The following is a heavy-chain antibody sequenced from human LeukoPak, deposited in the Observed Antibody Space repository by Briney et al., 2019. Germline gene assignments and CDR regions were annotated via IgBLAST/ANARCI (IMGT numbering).Heavy chain of an antibody. D-gene: IGHD6-13*01. CDR2: IIPILGIA. Sequence: ASVKVSCKASGGTFSSYAISWVRQAPGQGLEWMGRIIPILGIANYAQKFQGRVTITADKSTSTAYMELSSLRSDDTAVYYCARDVEYSSSWYAYYYYGMDVWGQGTTVAVSS. J-gene: IGHJ6*02. V-gene: IGHV1-69*04. CDR3: ARDVEYSSSWYAYYYYGMDV. CDR1: GGTFSSYA.